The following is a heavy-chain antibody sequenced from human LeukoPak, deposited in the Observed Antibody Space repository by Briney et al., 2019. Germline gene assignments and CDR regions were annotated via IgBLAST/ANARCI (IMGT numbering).Heavy chain of an antibody. D-gene: IGHD6-19*01. CDR2: INPDGSTT. J-gene: IGHJ3*02. V-gene: IGHV3-74*01. CDR1: GFTFITYW. CDR3: AKGGYSSGYAFDI. Sequence: GGSLRLSCAASGFTFITYWMHWVRQAPGKGLVWVSRINPDGSTTSYADSVKGRFTISRDNSKNTLYLQMNSLRAEDTAVYYCAKGGYSSGYAFDIWGQGTMVTVSS.